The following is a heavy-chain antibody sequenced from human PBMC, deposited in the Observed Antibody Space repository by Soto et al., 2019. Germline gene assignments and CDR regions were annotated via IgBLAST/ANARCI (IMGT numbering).Heavy chain of an antibody. V-gene: IGHV3-23*01. CDR2: ISGSGGST. CDR1: GFTFSSYA. D-gene: IGHD1-26*01. J-gene: IGHJ6*02. CDR3: AKEYFEGATRVYYYGMDV. Sequence: HPGGSLRLSCAASGFTFSSYAMSWVRQAPGKGLEWVSAISGSGGSTYYADSVKGRFTISRDNSKNTLYLQMNSLRAEDTAVYYCAKEYFEGATRVYYYGMDVWGQGTTVTVSS.